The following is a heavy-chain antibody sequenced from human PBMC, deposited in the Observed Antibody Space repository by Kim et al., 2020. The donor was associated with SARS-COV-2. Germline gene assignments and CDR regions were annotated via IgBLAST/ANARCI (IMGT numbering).Heavy chain of an antibody. CDR2: INPSGGST. D-gene: IGHD5-18*01. CDR3: AREDRRYSYGFFLNNWFDT. Sequence: ASVEVSCKASGYTFTSYYMHWVRQAPGQGLEWMGIINPSGGSTSYAQKFQGRVTMTRDTSTSTVYMELSSLRSEDTAVYYCAREDRRYSYGFFLNNWFDTWGQGTLVTVSS. J-gene: IGHJ5*02. CDR1: GYTFTSYY. V-gene: IGHV1-46*01.